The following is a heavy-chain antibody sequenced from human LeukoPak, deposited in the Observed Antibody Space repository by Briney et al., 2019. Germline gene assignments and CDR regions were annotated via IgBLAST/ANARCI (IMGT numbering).Heavy chain of an antibody. Sequence: GGSPRLSCAASEFIFSDYAMGWVRQAPGNGLEWVSTIDKTTYPTFYADSVKGRFTISRDNSKNTLYLQMNSLRTEDTAVYFCAKFEGATIPGWFNDYWGQGILVTVSS. D-gene: IGHD6-19*01. CDR1: EFIFSDYA. CDR3: AKFEGATIPGWFNDY. CDR2: IDKTTYPT. V-gene: IGHV3-23*05. J-gene: IGHJ4*02.